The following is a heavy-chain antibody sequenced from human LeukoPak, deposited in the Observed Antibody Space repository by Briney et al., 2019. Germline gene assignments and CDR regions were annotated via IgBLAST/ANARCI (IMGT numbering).Heavy chain of an antibody. V-gene: IGHV3-21*01. CDR2: ISSNSDYI. D-gene: IGHD2-21*01. J-gene: IGHJ4*02. CDR3: ARGLCGGDCYDY. Sequence: GGSLRLSCAASGFTFSSYHINCVHQAPGEGLEWVSSISSNSDYIYYADSVKGRLTISRDNAKNSLYLQMNSLRAEDTAVYYCARGLCGGDCYDYWGQGTLVTVSS. CDR1: GFTFSSYH.